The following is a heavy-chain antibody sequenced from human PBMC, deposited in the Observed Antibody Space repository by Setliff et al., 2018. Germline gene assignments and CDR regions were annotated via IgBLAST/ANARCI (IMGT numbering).Heavy chain of an antibody. J-gene: IGHJ4*02. CDR1: GFTFSNYW. CDR2: IKEDGSEK. CDR3: ARETLPYYFDY. V-gene: IGHV3-7*01. Sequence: GSLRLSCAASGFTFSNYWMSWVRQAPGKGLEWVANIKEDGSEKYYVDSVKGRFTISRDNAKNSLYLQMSSLRAEDTAVYYCARETLPYYFDYWGQGTLVTVSS.